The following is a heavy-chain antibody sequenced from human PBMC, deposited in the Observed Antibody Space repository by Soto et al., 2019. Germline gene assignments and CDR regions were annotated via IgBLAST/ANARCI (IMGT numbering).Heavy chain of an antibody. CDR1: GFTFSSYG. V-gene: IGHV3-30*18. CDR2: ISYDGSNK. Sequence: PGGSLRLSCAASGFTFSSYGMHWVRQAPGKGLEWVAVISYDGSNKYYADSVKGRFTISRDNSKNTLYLQMNSLRAEDTAVYYCAKDLEGGLFDYWGQGALVTVSS. CDR3: AKDLEGGLFDY. D-gene: IGHD3-16*01. J-gene: IGHJ4*02.